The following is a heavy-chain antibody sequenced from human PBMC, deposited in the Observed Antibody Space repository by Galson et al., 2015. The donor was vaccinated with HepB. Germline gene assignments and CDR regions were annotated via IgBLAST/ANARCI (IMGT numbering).Heavy chain of an antibody. CDR1: GFTFRREA. CDR2: ILHTGVTS. CDR3: AKEIRSPYFDY. D-gene: IGHD3-16*01. J-gene: IGHJ4*02. Sequence: SLRLSCAASGFTFRREAMSWVRQAPGKGLEWVSAILHTGVTSYYADSVKGRFIISRDNSKNTLYLQMNSLRVEDTAIYYCAKEIRSPYFDYWGQGTLVSVSS. V-gene: IGHV3-23*01.